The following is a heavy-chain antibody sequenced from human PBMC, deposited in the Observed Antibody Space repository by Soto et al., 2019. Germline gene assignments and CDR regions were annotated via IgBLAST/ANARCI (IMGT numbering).Heavy chain of an antibody. CDR1: GFTFSSYG. CDR3: AKGAGGYCGNAYDYYGIDV. J-gene: IGHJ6*01. CDR2: ISYDGTNK. D-gene: IGHD5-12*01. V-gene: IGHV3-30*18. Sequence: QVQLVESGGGVVQPGRSLRLSCAASGFTFSSYGMHWVRQAPGKGLEWVAVISYDGTNKYYAGSVKGRFTISRDNSKNTLWQEMNSMRAEDMAVYYCAKGAGGYCGNAYDYYGIDVWGQGATVTVLS.